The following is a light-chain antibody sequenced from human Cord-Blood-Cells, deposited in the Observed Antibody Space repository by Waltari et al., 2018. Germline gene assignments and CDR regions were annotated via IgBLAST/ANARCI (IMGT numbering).Light chain of an antibody. Sequence: DIQMTQSPSSLSASVGDRVTITCRASQSISSYLNWYQQKPGKAPKLLIYAASRWQSGVPSRFSGSGSGTDFTLTISSLQPEDFATYYCQQSYSTPITFGQGTRLEIK. CDR2: AAS. J-gene: IGKJ5*01. V-gene: IGKV1-39*01. CDR3: QQSYSTPIT. CDR1: QSISSY.